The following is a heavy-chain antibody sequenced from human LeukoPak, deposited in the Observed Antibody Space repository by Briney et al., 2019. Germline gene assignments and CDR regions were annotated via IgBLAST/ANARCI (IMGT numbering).Heavy chain of an antibody. CDR2: IRHDGSNK. CDR1: GFTFSSYG. V-gene: IGHV3-30*02. D-gene: IGHD3-16*01. CDR3: AKDIGVWGSYYLGMDV. Sequence: PGRSLRLSCAASGFTFSSYGMHWVRQAPGKGLEWVAFIRHDGSNKYYADSVKGRFTISRDNSKNTLYLQMNSLRAEDTALYYCAKDIGVWGSYYLGMDVWGQGTTVTVSS. J-gene: IGHJ6*02.